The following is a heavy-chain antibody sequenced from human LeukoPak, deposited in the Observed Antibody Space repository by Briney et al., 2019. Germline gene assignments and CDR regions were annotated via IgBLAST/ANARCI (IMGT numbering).Heavy chain of an antibody. CDR3: VKDLMGGSYVSVD. J-gene: IGHJ4*02. CDR2: IWFDGTKK. D-gene: IGHD1-26*01. CDR1: GFIFSNFA. Sequence: PGRSLRLSCAASGFIFSNFAMHWVRQAPGKGLEWVAIIWFDGTKKNYADSVKGRFTISRDNSKNTLYPQMNGLRPEDTAVYYCVKDLMGGSYVSVDWGQGTLVTVSS. V-gene: IGHV3-33*06.